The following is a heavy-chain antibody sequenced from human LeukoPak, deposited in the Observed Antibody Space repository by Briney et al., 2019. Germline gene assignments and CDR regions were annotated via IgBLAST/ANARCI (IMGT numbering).Heavy chain of an antibody. V-gene: IGHV3-23*01. Sequence: GVSVRLSCAVSVFTFRRYDMRWVRQAPGKGLEWVSDYRISSGSTYTAYSVGGRITISRDSTKSTLYLQMNRLRGEDTAVYYCAKDVGYDILTGYHSFDYWGQGTLVTVSS. CDR2: YRISSGST. D-gene: IGHD3-9*01. J-gene: IGHJ4*02. CDR3: AKDVGYDILTGYHSFDY. CDR1: VFTFRRYD.